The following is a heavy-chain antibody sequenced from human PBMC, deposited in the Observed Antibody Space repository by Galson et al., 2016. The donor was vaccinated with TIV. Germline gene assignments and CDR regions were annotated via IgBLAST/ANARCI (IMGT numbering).Heavy chain of an antibody. V-gene: IGHV3-11*01. CDR3: ARDSRGSGAFDI. D-gene: IGHD3-10*01. CDR2: ITTTGFTI. Sequence: SLRLSCAASGLTFSDYYMSWFRQGPGKGLEFVSYITTTGFTIYYAESVKGRFTISRDNAKNSLFLQMKSLRAGDTAIYYCARDSRGSGAFDIWGQGTMVTVSS. J-gene: IGHJ3*02. CDR1: GLTFSDYY.